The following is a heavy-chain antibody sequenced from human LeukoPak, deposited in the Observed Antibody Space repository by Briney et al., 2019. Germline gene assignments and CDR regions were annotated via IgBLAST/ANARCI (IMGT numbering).Heavy chain of an antibody. CDR3: AKTPMMVRGVSDYYYYYMDV. CDR1: GFPVSSDS. D-gene: IGHD3-10*01. V-gene: IGHV3-53*05. CDR2: IYSGGST. Sequence: PGGSLRLSCTVSGFPVSSDSMSWVRQAPGKGLEWVSFIYSGGSTHYADSVKGRFTISRDNSKNTLYLQMNSLRAEDTAVYYCAKTPMMVRGVSDYYYYYMDVWGKGTTVTISS. J-gene: IGHJ6*03.